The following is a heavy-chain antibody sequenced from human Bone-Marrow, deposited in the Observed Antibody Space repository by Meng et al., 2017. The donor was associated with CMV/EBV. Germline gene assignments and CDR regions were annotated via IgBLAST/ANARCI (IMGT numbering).Heavy chain of an antibody. CDR3: ARAVGAGKGWFDP. V-gene: IGHV6-1*01. Sequence: SQTLSLTCAISGDSVSSDSAAWQWIRQSPSRGLEWLGRTYYRSKWGTDYGVSVKSRITITSDTSKNQFSLHLNSVTPEDTAVHYCARAVGAGKGWFDPWGQGTLVTVSS. CDR2: TYYRSKWGT. D-gene: IGHD1-26*01. J-gene: IGHJ5*02. CDR1: GDSVSSDSAA.